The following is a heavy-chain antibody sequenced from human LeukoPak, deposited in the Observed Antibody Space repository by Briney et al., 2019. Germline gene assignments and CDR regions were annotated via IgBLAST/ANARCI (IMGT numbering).Heavy chain of an antibody. CDR1: GFTFNNYP. D-gene: IGHD6-6*01. Sequence: PGRSLRLSCAASGFTFNNYPMHWVRQAPGQGLEWVAVIVSDGSNEGYADSVKGRFTISRDNAKNSLYLQINSLRAEDTAVYYCARSSYSSSSSVWGQGTMVTVSS. V-gene: IGHV3-30-3*01. CDR3: ARSSYSSSSSV. J-gene: IGHJ3*01. CDR2: IVSDGSNE.